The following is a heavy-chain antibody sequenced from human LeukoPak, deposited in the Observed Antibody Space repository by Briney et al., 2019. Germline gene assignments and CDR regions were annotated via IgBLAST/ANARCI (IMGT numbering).Heavy chain of an antibody. Sequence: GSLILSCAASGFTVSSNYMSWVRQAPGKGLEWVSVIYSGGTTSYADSVKGRFTISRDNSKNTLFLQLNSLRAEDTAVYYCARVSSYGSGSYYHYYFDYWGQGTLVTVSS. CDR3: ARVSSYGSGSYYHYYFDY. CDR2: IYSGGTT. CDR1: GFTVSSNY. J-gene: IGHJ4*02. V-gene: IGHV3-53*01. D-gene: IGHD3-10*01.